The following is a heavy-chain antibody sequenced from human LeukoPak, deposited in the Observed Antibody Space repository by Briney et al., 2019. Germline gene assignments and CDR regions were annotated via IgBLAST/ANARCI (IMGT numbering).Heavy chain of an antibody. CDR3: ARGPCSSTSCYTPIDY. CDR2: IIPILGIA. V-gene: IGHV1-69*02. D-gene: IGHD2-2*02. Sequence: SVKVSCKASGGTFSSYTISWVRQAPRQGLEWMGRIIPILGIANYAQKFQGRVTITADKSTSTAYMELSSLRSEDTAVYYCARGPCSSTSCYTPIDYWGQGTLVTVSS. J-gene: IGHJ4*02. CDR1: GGTFSSYT.